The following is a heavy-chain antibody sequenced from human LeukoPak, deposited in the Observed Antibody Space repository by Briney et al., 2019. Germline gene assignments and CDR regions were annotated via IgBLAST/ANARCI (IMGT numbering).Heavy chain of an antibody. CDR2: INPRGGST. D-gene: IGHD6-25*01. CDR1: GYTFTSYY. CDR3: ARVGVTAATADY. V-gene: IGHV1-46*01. J-gene: IGHJ4*02. Sequence: ASVKVSCKASGYTFTSYYMHWMRQAPGQGPEWMGIINPRGGSTDYSHKFQDRLTMTSDTSTSTVYMELNSLRSEDTAVYFCARVGVTAATADYWGQGTLVTVSS.